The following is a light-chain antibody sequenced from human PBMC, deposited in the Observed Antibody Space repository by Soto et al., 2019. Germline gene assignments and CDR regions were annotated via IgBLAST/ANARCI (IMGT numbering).Light chain of an antibody. CDR3: QQYGSSQT. Sequence: EIVLTQSPGTLSLSPGERATLSCRASQSVSSSYLAWYQQKPGQAPRLLIYGASSRATGIPDRFSGSGSGTDFTLTISRLEPEDFAVYYCQQYGSSQTFGQGTKLEFK. J-gene: IGKJ2*01. CDR2: GAS. V-gene: IGKV3-20*01. CDR1: QSVSSSY.